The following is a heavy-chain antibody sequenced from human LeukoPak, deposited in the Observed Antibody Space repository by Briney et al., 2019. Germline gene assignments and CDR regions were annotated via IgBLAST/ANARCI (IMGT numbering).Heavy chain of an antibody. CDR1: GGSFSGYY. CDR3: ARGPVWWELLSTYYFDY. V-gene: IGHV4-34*01. J-gene: IGHJ4*02. Sequence: SETLSLTCAVYGGSFSGYYWSWIRQPPGKGLEWIGEINHSGSTNYNPSLKSRVTISVDTSKNQFSLKLSSVTAADTAVYYCARGPVWWELLSTYYFDYWGQGTLVTVSS. CDR2: INHSGST. D-gene: IGHD1-26*01.